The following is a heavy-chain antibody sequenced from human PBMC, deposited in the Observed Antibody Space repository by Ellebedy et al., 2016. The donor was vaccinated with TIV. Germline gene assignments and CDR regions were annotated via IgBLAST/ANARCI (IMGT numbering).Heavy chain of an antibody. J-gene: IGHJ6*02. CDR3: CRDKKRENWGPALYGMDV. Sequence: GESLKISCAASGFTFSDYYMNWIRQAPGKGLEWVGRIKSETDGGTTDYAAPVQGRFTISRDDSKNILYLQMSSLKTDDTAVYYCCRDKKRENWGPALYGMDVWGQGTTVTVSS. CDR1: GFTFSDYY. V-gene: IGHV3-15*01. D-gene: IGHD7-27*01. CDR2: IKSETDGGTT.